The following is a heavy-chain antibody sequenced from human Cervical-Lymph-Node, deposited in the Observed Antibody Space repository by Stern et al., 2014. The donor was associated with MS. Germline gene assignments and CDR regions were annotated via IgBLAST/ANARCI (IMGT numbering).Heavy chain of an antibody. CDR3: TRDGYYFYYGIDV. J-gene: IGHJ6*02. V-gene: IGHV4-61*02. Sequence: VQLVESGPGLVKPSQTLSLTCTVSGASISSGSYYWSWIRQPAGKGLEWIGRVYTSGTTNSNPSLKSRVTMSVDTSKNQFSLKLTSVTVADTAVYYCTRDGYYFYYGIDVWGQGTTVTVSS. CDR1: GASISSGSYY. CDR2: VYTSGTT.